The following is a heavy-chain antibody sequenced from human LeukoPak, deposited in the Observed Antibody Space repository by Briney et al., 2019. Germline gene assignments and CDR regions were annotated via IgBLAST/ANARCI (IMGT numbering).Heavy chain of an antibody. J-gene: IGHJ5*02. D-gene: IGHD2-15*01. CDR3: ASMGSKYCSGGSCMGGWFDP. Sequence: SVKVSCKASGGTFSSYAISWVRQAPGQGLEWMAGIIPIFGTANYAQKFQGRVTITADKSTSTAYMELSSLRSEDTAVYYCASMGSKYCSGGSCMGGWFDPWGQGTLVTVSS. CDR2: IIPIFGTA. V-gene: IGHV1-69*06. CDR1: GGTFSSYA.